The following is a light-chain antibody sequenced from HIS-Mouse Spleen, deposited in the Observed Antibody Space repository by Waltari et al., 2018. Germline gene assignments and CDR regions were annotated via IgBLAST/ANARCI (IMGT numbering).Light chain of an antibody. Sequence: QSVLTQPPSASGTPGQRLTISCSGSSSHIGSNYVYWYQQLPGTAPKLLIYRNNQRPSGVPDRFSGSKSGTSASLAISGLRSEDEADYYCAAWDDSLSGRVFGGGTKLTVL. CDR3: AAWDDSLSGRV. CDR1: SSHIGSNY. J-gene: IGLJ3*02. CDR2: RNN. V-gene: IGLV1-47*01.